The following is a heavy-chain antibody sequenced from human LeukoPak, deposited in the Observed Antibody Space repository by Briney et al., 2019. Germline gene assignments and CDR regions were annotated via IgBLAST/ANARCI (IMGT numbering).Heavy chain of an antibody. J-gene: IGHJ5*02. V-gene: IGHV4-34*01. CDR3: VRTQMVVRVNWFDP. D-gene: IGHD2/OR15-2a*01. CDR1: GGSFSGDY. CDR2: INHSGST. Sequence: SETLSLTCAVYGGSFSGDYWSWIRQLPGKGLEWIGEINHSGSTNYNLSLKSRVTISLDTSKNQFSLKVNSVTAADTAVYYCVRTQMVVRVNWFDPWGQGTLLTVSS.